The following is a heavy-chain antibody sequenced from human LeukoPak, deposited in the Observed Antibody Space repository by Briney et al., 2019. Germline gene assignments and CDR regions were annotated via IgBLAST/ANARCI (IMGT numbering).Heavy chain of an antibody. CDR3: ARSFIDYGAMPWALDI. Sequence: ASVKVSCKASGYTFTGYYMHWVRQAPGQGLEWMRWINPNRGGTNHAQKFQGRVTMTRDTSISTAYMELSRLTSDDTAAYFCARSFIDYGAMPWALDIWGQGTMVTVSS. D-gene: IGHD4-17*01. J-gene: IGHJ3*02. CDR1: GYTFTGYY. CDR2: INPNRGGT. V-gene: IGHV1-2*02.